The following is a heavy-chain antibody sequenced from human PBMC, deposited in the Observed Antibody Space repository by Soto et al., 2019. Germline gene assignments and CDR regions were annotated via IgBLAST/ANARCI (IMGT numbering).Heavy chain of an antibody. V-gene: IGHV1-2*02. Sequence: ASVKVSCKASGYTFTSYVISWVRQAPGQGLEWMGWINPNSGGTNYAQKFQGRVTMTRDTSISTAYMELSRLRSDDTAVYYCARSREVLRFLEWLPIHYWGQGTLVTVSS. J-gene: IGHJ4*02. CDR3: ARSREVLRFLEWLPIHY. D-gene: IGHD3-3*01. CDR1: GYTFTSYV. CDR2: INPNSGGT.